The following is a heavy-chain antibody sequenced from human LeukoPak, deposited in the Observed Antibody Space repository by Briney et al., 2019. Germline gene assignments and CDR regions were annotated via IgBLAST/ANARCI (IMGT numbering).Heavy chain of an antibody. CDR1: GFTFSNYA. CDR3: ARLSTAAADSDY. J-gene: IGHJ4*02. CDR2: IKQDGFEK. D-gene: IGHD6-25*01. Sequence: GGSLRLSCAASGFTFSNYAMSWVRQAPGKGLEWVANIKQDGFEKYYVDSVKGRSTISRDNAKNSLFLQMNSLRAEDTAVYYCARLSTAAADSDYWGQGTLVTVSS. V-gene: IGHV3-7*01.